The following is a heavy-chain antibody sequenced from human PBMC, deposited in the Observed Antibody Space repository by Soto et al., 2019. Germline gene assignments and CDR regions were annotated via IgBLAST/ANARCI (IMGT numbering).Heavy chain of an antibody. J-gene: IGHJ5*02. CDR1: GFIFNTHS. Sequence: EVQLVESGGGLVKPGGSLRLSCAAFGFIFNTHSMDWVRQAPGGGLEWVASISSTSGYIYYAESLKGRFTISRDNSKNSLYLQMNSLRAEDTAVYYCARNSGGYSSSWGQGTLVTVSS. CDR2: ISSTSGYI. CDR3: ARNSGGYSSS. D-gene: IGHD2-15*01. V-gene: IGHV3-21*02.